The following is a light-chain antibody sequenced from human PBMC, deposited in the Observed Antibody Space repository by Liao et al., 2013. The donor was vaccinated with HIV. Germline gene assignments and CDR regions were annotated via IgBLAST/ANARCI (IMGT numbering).Light chain of an antibody. J-gene: IGLJ3*02. Sequence: SYELTQPPSVSVSPGQTASITCSGDKLGNKYVCWYQRRPGLSPELIIYQDSKRPSGIPERFSGSNAWNTATLTISSVEAGDEADYFCQVWHQGSDHRVFGGGTRLTVL. CDR2: QDS. CDR3: QVWHQGSDHRV. V-gene: IGLV3-1*01. CDR1: KLGNKY.